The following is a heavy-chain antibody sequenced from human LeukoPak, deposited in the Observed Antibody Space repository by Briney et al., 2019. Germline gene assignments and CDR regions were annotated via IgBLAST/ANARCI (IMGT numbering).Heavy chain of an antibody. CDR3: ARVGWTTVTTRDAFDI. J-gene: IGHJ3*02. Sequence: GGSLRLSCAVSGFNFNSYAMHWVRQAPGKGLEWVAFIRYDGSEKYSADSVKGRFTISRDNSKRTLYLQMSSLRVEDTAVYYCARVGWTTVTTRDAFDIWGQGTMVTVSS. CDR2: IRYDGSEK. V-gene: IGHV3-30*02. D-gene: IGHD4-17*01. CDR1: GFNFNSYA.